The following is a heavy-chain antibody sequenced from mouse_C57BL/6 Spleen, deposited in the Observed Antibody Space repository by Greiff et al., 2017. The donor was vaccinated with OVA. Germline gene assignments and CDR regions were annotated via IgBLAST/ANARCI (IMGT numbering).Heavy chain of an antibody. Sequence: QVQLQQSGPELVKPGASVKISCKASGYAFSSSWMNWVKQRPGKGLEWIGRIYPGDGDTNYNGKFKGKATLTADKSSSTAYMQLSSLTSEDSAVYFCARGGYYSTDFDYWGQGTTLTVSS. J-gene: IGHJ2*01. V-gene: IGHV1-82*01. D-gene: IGHD2-5*01. CDR3: ARGGYYSTDFDY. CDR1: GYAFSSSW. CDR2: IYPGDGDT.